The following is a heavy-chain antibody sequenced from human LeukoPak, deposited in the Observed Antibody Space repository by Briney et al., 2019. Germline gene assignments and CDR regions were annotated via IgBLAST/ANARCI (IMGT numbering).Heavy chain of an antibody. CDR1: GFTFSINS. V-gene: IGHV3-53*01. CDR2: IYSGGNT. CDR3: ARRAGEYSHPYDY. J-gene: IGHJ4*02. D-gene: IGHD2/OR15-2a*01. Sequence: GGSLRLSCTVSGFTFSINSMSWVRQAPGKGLEWVSFIYSGGNTHYSDSVTGRFTISRDNSKNNLYLPKNSLRAEDTAVYYCARRAGEYSHPYDYWGQGTLVTVSS.